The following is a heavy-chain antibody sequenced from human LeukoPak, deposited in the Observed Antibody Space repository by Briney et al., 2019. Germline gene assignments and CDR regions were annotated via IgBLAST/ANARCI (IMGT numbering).Heavy chain of an antibody. Sequence: GGSLRLSCAASGFTFSDYYMSWIRQAPGKGLEWVSYISSSGSTIYHADSVKGRFTISRDNAKNSLYLQMNSLRAEDTAVYYCARYPRDSVGTTDYWGQGTLVTVSS. J-gene: IGHJ4*02. CDR1: GFTFSDYY. V-gene: IGHV3-11*01. CDR2: ISSSGSTI. CDR3: ARYPRDSVGTTDY. D-gene: IGHD5-12*01.